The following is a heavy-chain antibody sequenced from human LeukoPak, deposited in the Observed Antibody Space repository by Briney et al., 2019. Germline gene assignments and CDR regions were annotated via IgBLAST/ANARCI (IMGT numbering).Heavy chain of an antibody. CDR3: AREGIYGDYRH. CDR1: GGSISSYY. Sequence: PSETLSLTCTVSGGSISSYYWSWVRQPAGKGLEWIGRIYTSGSTNYNPSLKSRVTMSADTSKKQSSLKLRSVTAADTAVYYCAREGIYGDYRHWGQGTLVTVSS. D-gene: IGHD4-17*01. CDR2: IYTSGST. V-gene: IGHV4-4*07. J-gene: IGHJ4*02.